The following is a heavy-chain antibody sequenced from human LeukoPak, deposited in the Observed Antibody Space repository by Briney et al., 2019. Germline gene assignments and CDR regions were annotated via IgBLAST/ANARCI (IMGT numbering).Heavy chain of an antibody. D-gene: IGHD3-22*01. Sequence: ASVKVSCKASGYTFTGYYMHWVRQAPGQGLEWMGWINPNSGNTGYAQKFQGRVTITRNTSISTAYMELSSLRSEDTAVYYCARGGSSRYYDSSGYSQYYYYMDVWGKGTTVTVSS. V-gene: IGHV1-8*03. J-gene: IGHJ6*03. CDR1: GYTFTGYY. CDR3: ARGGSSRYYDSSGYSQYYYYMDV. CDR2: INPNSGNT.